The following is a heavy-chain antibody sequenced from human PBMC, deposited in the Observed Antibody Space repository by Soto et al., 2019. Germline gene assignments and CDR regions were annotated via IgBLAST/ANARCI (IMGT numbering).Heavy chain of an antibody. V-gene: IGHV4-4*07. CDR2: IYTRGTT. CDR1: GAPITNFY. J-gene: IGHJ4*02. CDR3: ARGGTYFFDS. Sequence: QVQLQESGPGLVKPSETLSLACTVSGAPITNFYWSWIRQSAGKGLEWIGRIYTRGTTDYNPSLKSRVTVSIDMSKNQVSLELTSVTAADTALYFCARGGTYFFDSWGQGTLVTVSS.